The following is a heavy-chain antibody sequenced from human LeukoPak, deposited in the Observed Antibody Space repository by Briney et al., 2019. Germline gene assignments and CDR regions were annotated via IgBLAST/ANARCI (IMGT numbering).Heavy chain of an antibody. CDR3: ARNNGMDV. CDR1: GFTLSNHW. Sequence: PGGSLRLSCAASGFTLSNHWMSWVRQVPGGGTEWVANVKRDGSETYYLDSVKGRFTISKDNAKNQLYLQMNSLRAEDTALYHCARNNGMDVWGQGTTVSVSS. J-gene: IGHJ6*02. V-gene: IGHV3-7*03. CDR2: VKRDGSET.